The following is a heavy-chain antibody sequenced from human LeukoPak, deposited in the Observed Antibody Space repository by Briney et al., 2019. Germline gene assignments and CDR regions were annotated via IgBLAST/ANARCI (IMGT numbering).Heavy chain of an antibody. D-gene: IGHD6-13*01. CDR3: ARGTDYSSSWYI. Sequence: ETLSLTCAVYGGSFSGYYWSWIRQPPGKGLEWIGEINHSGSTNYNPSLKSRVTISVDTSKNQFSLKLSSVTAADTAVYYCARGTDYSSSWYIWGQGTLVTVSS. J-gene: IGHJ4*02. V-gene: IGHV4-34*01. CDR2: INHSGST. CDR1: GGSFSGYY.